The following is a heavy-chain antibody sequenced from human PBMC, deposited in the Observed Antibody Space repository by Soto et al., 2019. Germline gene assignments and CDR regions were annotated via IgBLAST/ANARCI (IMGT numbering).Heavy chain of an antibody. Sequence: EVQLVESGGGLVQPGGSLKISCAASGFTFSGSAMHWVRQASGNGLEWVGRIRIKTKNYATEYAASLKGRFTISRDDSKSMAYLQLNSLQTDDTAVYYCTSHSPDDMIRTWGQGTLVTVSS. V-gene: IGHV3-73*02. D-gene: IGHD3-10*01. CDR2: IRIKTKNYAT. J-gene: IGHJ5*02. CDR1: GFTFSGSA. CDR3: TSHSPDDMIRT.